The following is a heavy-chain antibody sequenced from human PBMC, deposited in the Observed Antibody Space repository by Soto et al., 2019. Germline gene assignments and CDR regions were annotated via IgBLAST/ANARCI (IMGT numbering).Heavy chain of an antibody. Sequence: ASVKVSCKASGYTFSTYALHWVRQAPGQGLEWMGWINGGNGHTRYSQKFKDRVTISRDTPASTAYMELSGLRSEDTAVYYCARDSDCHSTSCFFPPHVWGQGTTVTVSS. D-gene: IGHD2-2*01. J-gene: IGHJ6*02. V-gene: IGHV1-3*01. CDR2: INGGNGHT. CDR3: ARDSDCHSTSCFFPPHV. CDR1: GYTFSTYA.